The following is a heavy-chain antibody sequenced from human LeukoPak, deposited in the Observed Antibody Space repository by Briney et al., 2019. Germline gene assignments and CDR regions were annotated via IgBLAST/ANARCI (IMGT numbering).Heavy chain of an antibody. CDR2: IYPRDGST. CDR1: GYTFTSNY. J-gene: IGHJ4*02. CDR3: ARDQEGFDY. V-gene: IGHV1-46*01. Sequence: GASVKVSCEASGYTFTSNYIHWVRQAPGQGLEWMGMIYPRDGSTSYAQKFQGRVTVTRGTSTSTVHMELSGLRSEDTAVYYCARDQEGFDYWGQGTLVTVSS.